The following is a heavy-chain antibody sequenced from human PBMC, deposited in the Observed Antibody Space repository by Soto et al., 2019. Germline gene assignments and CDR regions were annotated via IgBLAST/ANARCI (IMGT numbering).Heavy chain of an antibody. CDR1: GFTFSSYG. V-gene: IGHV3-30*18. Sequence: SLRLSCAASGFTFSSYGMHWVRQAPGKGLEWVAVISYDGSNKYYADSVKGRFTISRDNSKNTLYLQMNSLRAEDTAVYYCAKGSYYSSSSSDYWGQGTLVT. CDR3: AKGSYYSSSSSDY. D-gene: IGHD6-6*01. J-gene: IGHJ4*02. CDR2: ISYDGSNK.